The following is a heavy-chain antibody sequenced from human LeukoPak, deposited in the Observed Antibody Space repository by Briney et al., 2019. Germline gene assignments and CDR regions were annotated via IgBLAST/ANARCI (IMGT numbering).Heavy chain of an antibody. D-gene: IGHD6-13*01. CDR2: ITSRSTT. V-gene: IGHV3-69-1*02. Sequence: GGSLGLSCAASGFIFSHYGINWVRQAPGKGLEWVSGITSRSTTYYAESVKGGFTISRDNDKNSLYLQMNSLRAEDTAVYYCARGLYSSSWYSVLFNWFDPWGQGTLVTLPS. CDR1: GFIFSHYG. J-gene: IGHJ5*02. CDR3: ARGLYSSSWYSVLFNWFDP.